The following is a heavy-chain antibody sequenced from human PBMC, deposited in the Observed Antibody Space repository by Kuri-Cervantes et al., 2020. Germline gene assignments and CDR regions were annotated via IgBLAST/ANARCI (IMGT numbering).Heavy chain of an antibody. CDR3: ARDQQPGVVIIPDYFDY. V-gene: IGHV3-66*03. D-gene: IGHD3-3*01. CDR2: IYSCGST. CDR1: GFTVSSNY. Sequence: GGSLRLSCAASGFTVSSNYMSWVRQAPGKGLEWVSVIYSCGSTYYADSVKGRFTISRDNSKNTLYLQMNSLRREDTAVYYCARDQQPGVVIIPDYFDYWGQGTLVTVSS. J-gene: IGHJ4*02.